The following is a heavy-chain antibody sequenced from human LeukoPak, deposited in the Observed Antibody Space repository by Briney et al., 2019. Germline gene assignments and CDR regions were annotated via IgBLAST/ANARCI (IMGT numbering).Heavy chain of an antibody. Sequence: SVKVSCKASGGTFGSYAISWVRQAPGQGLEWMGGIIPIFGTANYAQKFQGRVTITADESTSTAYMELSSLRSEDTAVYYCARNLVVPAATYYYYYYGMDVWGKGTTVTVSS. D-gene: IGHD2-2*01. CDR2: IIPIFGTA. J-gene: IGHJ6*04. V-gene: IGHV1-69*01. CDR1: GGTFGSYA. CDR3: ARNLVVPAATYYYYYYGMDV.